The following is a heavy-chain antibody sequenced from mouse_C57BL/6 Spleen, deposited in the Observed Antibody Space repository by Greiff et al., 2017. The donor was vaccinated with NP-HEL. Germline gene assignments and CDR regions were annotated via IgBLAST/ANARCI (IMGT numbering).Heavy chain of an antibody. J-gene: IGHJ3*01. D-gene: IGHD4-1*01. CDR2: IDPEDGET. V-gene: IGHV14-2*01. CDR3: ARSGTGVLFAF. Sequence: EVQLQQSGAELVKPGASVKLSCTASGFNIKDYYMHWVKQRTEQGLEWIGRIDPEDGETKYAPKFQGKATITADTSSNTAYLQLSSLTSAATAVCDGARSGTGVLFAFWGTGTMVTVAA. CDR1: GFNIKDYY.